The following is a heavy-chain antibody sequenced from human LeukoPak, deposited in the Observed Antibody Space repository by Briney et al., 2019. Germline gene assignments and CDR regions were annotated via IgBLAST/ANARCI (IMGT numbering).Heavy chain of an antibody. CDR2: ISWNSGSI. J-gene: IGHJ6*03. V-gene: IGHV3-9*03. D-gene: IGHD4-17*01. CDR3: ARGPGHMTTVTTPYYYYMDV. CDR1: GFTFDDYA. Sequence: GGSLRLSCAASGFTFDDYAMHWVRQAPGKGLEWVSGISWNSGSIGYADSVKGRFTISRDNSKNTLYLQMNSLRPEDMAVYYCARGPGHMTTVTTPYYYYMDVWGKGTTVTVSS.